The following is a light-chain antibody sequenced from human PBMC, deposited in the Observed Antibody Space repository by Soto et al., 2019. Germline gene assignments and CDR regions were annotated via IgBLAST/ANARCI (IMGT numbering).Light chain of an antibody. J-gene: IGKJ2*01. CDR3: QQHSSSPHMYT. V-gene: IGKV3-20*01. CDR1: QTVSSSY. CDR2: LAS. Sequence: EIVLTQSPGTLSLSPGERATLSCRASQTVSSSYLSWYQQKPGQAPRLLIYLASSRTTGIPDMFSGSGSGTDFTLTISRLEPEDFAVYYCQQHSSSPHMYTFGQGTKLEIK.